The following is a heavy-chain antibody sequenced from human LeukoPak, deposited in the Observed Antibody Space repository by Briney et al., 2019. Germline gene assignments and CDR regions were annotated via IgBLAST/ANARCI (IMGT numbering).Heavy chain of an antibody. V-gene: IGHV4-34*01. CDR3: ARECREQQPQNSYYYYYMDV. D-gene: IGHD6-13*01. CDR2: INHSGST. J-gene: IGHJ6*03. CDR1: GGSFSGYY. Sequence: SETLSLTCAVYGGSFSGYYWSWIRQPPGKGLEWIGEINHSGSTNYNPSLKSRVTISEDTSKNQFSLKLSPVTAADTAVYYCARECREQQPQNSYYYYYMDVWGKGTTVTVSS.